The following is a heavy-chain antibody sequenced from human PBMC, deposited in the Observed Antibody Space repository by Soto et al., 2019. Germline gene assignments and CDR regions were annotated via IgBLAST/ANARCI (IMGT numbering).Heavy chain of an antibody. CDR1: GASVSTYS. V-gene: IGHV4-59*02. CDR2: IYYSGST. D-gene: IGHD2-8*01. J-gene: IGHJ5*02. CDR3: ATCQGTNKAYWFDP. Sequence: QVQVQESGPGLVKPSETLSLTCTVSGASVSTYSWSWIRQPPGKGLEWIGNIYYSGSTNYNPSLKSRVTISVDASKNQFSLKLSSVTAADRAVYYCATCQGTNKAYWFDPWGQGTLVTVSS.